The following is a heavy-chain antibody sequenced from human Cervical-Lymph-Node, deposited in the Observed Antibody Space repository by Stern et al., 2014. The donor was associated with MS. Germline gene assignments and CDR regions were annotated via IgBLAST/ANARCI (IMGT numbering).Heavy chain of an antibody. V-gene: IGHV1-2*06. CDR2: INPNSGDT. D-gene: IGHD1-1*01. CDR3: ARSLNWNDVEDYHYGLDV. CDR1: GYTFTGYY. Sequence: DQLVQSGAEVKKPGASVKVPCKASGYTFTGYYLHWVRQAPGQGLEWMGRINPNSGDTKYAQNFQDRVTMTRDTSISTAYMELSRLRSDDTAVYYCARSLNWNDVEDYHYGLDVWGQGTTVTVSS. J-gene: IGHJ6*02.